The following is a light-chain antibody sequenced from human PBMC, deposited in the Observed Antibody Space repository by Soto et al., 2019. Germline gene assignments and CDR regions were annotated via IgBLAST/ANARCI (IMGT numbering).Light chain of an antibody. CDR3: QQRTNWPPT. J-gene: IGKJ4*01. Sequence: EIVLTQSPATLSLSPGERATLSCRASQSVRNDLVWYHQKPGQAPRVLIYSASNRATGIPARFSGSGSGTDFTLTISSLEPEDLAVYYCQQRTNWPPTFGGGTKVEMK. CDR2: SAS. CDR1: QSVRND. V-gene: IGKV3-11*01.